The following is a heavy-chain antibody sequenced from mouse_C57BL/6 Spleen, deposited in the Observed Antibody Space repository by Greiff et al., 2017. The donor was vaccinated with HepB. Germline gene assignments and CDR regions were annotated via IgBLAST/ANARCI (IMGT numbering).Heavy chain of an antibody. CDR2: IWGGGST. V-gene: IGHV2-9*01. CDR1: GFPLTSYG. Sequence: VKLMESGPGLVAPSQSLSITCTVSGFPLTSYGVDWVRQPPGKGLEWLGVIWGGGSTNYNSALMSRMSISKDNSKSQVFLKMNSLQTDDTAMYYCAKLGEVAEGFAMDYWGQGTSVTVSS. J-gene: IGHJ4*01. D-gene: IGHD1-1*01. CDR3: AKLGEVAEGFAMDY.